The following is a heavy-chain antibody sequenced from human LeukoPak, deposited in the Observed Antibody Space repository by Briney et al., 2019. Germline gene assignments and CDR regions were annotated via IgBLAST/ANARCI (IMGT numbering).Heavy chain of an antibody. CDR2: IYYSGST. D-gene: IGHD3-16*01. J-gene: IGHJ4*02. CDR3: ARSIDYAKFDY. Sequence: SETLSLTCTVSGGSISSYYWSWTRQPPGKGLEWIGYIYYSGSTNYNPSLKSRVTISVDTSKNQFSLELSSVTAADTAVYYCARSIDYAKFDYWGQGTLVTVSS. V-gene: IGHV4-59*08. CDR1: GGSISSYY.